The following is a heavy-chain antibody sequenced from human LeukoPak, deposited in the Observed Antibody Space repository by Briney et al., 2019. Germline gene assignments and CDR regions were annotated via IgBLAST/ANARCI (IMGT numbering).Heavy chain of an antibody. V-gene: IGHV4-39*07. CDR2: IYYSGST. CDR1: GGSISSSSYY. CDR3: ARDSWYHWFDP. Sequence: SETLSLTCTVSGGSISSSSYYWGWIRQPPGKGLEWIGSIYYSGSTYYNPSLKSRVTISVDTSKNQFSLKLSSVTAADTAVYYCARDSWYHWFDPWGQGTLVTVSS. D-gene: IGHD6-13*01. J-gene: IGHJ5*02.